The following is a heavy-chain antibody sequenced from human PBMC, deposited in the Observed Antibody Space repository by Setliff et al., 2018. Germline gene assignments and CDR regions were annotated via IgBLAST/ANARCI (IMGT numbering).Heavy chain of an antibody. D-gene: IGHD2-15*01. CDR1: GFLFSSFG. CDR2: IWYDGNNK. J-gene: IGHJ4*02. V-gene: IGHV3-33*06. CDR3: AKRGPYCSGGTCHYYFDY. Sequence: GGSLRLSCPASGFLFSSFGMHWVRQAPGKGLEWVAVIWYDGNNKYYADSVRGRFTISRDNSKNTLYLQMNSLRAEDTAVYYCAKRGPYCSGGTCHYYFDYWGQGTLVTVSS.